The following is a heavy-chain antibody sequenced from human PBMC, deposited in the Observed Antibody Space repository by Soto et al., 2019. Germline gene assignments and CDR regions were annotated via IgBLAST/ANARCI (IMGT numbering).Heavy chain of an antibody. CDR3: ASGGIPGTPLYYFDS. V-gene: IGHV4-31*01. CDR2: IYYSGST. Sequence: QVQLQESGPGLVKPAQTLSLTCTVSGGSISSGGYYWNWIRQLPGKGLEWIGYIYYSGSTYYNPSLKSMVTISVDTSVNQFSLRLCSVTAADTAVDYFASGGIPGTPLYYFDSWGQGTLVTVSS. D-gene: IGHD1-7*01. CDR1: GGSISSGGYY. J-gene: IGHJ4*02.